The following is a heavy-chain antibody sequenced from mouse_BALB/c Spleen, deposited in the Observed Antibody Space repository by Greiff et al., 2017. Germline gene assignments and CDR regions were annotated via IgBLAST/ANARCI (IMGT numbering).Heavy chain of an antibody. V-gene: IGHV5-6-5*01. CDR2: ISSGGST. CDR1: GFTFSSYA. J-gene: IGHJ3*01. Sequence: EVKLMESGGGLVKPGGSLKLSCAASGFTFSSYAMSWVRQTPEKRLEWVASISSGGSTYYTDSVEGRFTISRDNARNILYLQMSSLRSEDTAMYYCARDGYGIAYWGQGTLVTVSA. CDR3: ARDGYGIAY. D-gene: IGHD2-2*01.